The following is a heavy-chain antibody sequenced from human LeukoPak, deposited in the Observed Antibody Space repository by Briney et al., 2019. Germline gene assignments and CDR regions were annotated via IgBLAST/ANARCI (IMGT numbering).Heavy chain of an antibody. CDR1: GFTFSSYG. CDR2: ISYDGSNK. Sequence: GGSLRLSCAASGFTFSSYGMHWVRQAPGKGLEWVAVISYDGSNKYYADSVKGRFTISRDNSKNTLYLQMNSLRAEDTAVYYCAKDLSGSSHYGMDVWGQGTTATVSS. D-gene: IGHD1-26*01. V-gene: IGHV3-30*18. J-gene: IGHJ6*02. CDR3: AKDLSGSSHYGMDV.